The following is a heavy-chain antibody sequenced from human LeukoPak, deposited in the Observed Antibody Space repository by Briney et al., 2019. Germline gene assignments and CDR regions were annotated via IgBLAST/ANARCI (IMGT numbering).Heavy chain of an antibody. V-gene: IGHV4-39*01. CDR2: IYYSGST. CDR3: ARFPLATTIRDY. J-gene: IGHJ4*02. Sequence: SETLSLTCTVSGGSISSSSYYWGWIRQPPGKGLEWIGSIYYSGSTYYNPSLKSRVTISVDTSKNQFSLKLSSVTAADTAVYYCARFPLATTIRDYRGQGTLVTVSS. CDR1: GGSISSSSYY. D-gene: IGHD1-14*01.